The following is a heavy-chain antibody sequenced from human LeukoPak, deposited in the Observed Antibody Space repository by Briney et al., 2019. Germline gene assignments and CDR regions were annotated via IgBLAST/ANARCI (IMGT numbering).Heavy chain of an antibody. J-gene: IGHJ4*02. CDR2: ISYDGSNK. CDR1: GFTFSDYY. Sequence: GGSLRLSCAASGFTFSDYYMSWIRQAPGKGLEWVAVISYDGSNKYYADSVKGRFTISRDNSKNTLYLQMNSLRAEDTAVYYCARVRKQWLVLYYFDYWGQGTLVTVSS. CDR3: ARVRKQWLVLYYFDY. V-gene: IGHV3-30-3*01. D-gene: IGHD6-19*01.